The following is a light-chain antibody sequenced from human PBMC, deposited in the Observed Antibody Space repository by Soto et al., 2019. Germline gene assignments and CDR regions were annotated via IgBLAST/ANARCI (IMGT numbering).Light chain of an antibody. V-gene: IGLV1-44*01. Sequence: QSVLTQPPSASGTPGQRVTISCSGSSSNIGSNTVHWYQQLPGTAPKLLIYSSNLRAPGVPDRFSGSKSGTSASLAISGLQSEDEADYYCAAWDDSLNGPVFGGGTQLTV. J-gene: IGLJ3*02. CDR2: SSN. CDR1: SSNIGSNT. CDR3: AAWDDSLNGPV.